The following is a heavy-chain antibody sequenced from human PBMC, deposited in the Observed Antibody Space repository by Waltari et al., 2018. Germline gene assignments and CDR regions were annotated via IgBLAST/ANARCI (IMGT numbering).Heavy chain of an antibody. D-gene: IGHD3-9*01. J-gene: IGHJ4*02. CDR1: GYTFTRYG. V-gene: IGHV1-18*01. Sequence: QVQLVQSGAEVKKPGASVKVSCKASGYTFTRYGISWVRQAPGQGLEWMGWISAYNGNTNYAQKLQGRVTMTTDTSTSTAYMELRSLRSDDTAVYYCARVNDYDILTGYFPTKFDYWGQGTLVTVSS. CDR3: ARVNDYDILTGYFPTKFDY. CDR2: ISAYNGNT.